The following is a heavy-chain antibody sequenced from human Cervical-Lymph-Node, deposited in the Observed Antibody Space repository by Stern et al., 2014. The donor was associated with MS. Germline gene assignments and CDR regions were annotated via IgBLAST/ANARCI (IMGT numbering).Heavy chain of an antibody. CDR3: ARGGVSFDTGLVAFDY. V-gene: IGHV5-51*01. CDR1: GYSFTRYW. J-gene: IGHJ4*02. D-gene: IGHD2-15*01. CDR2: IYPGDSGT. Sequence: VQLVQSGAEVKKPGESLKISCKDSGYSFTRYWIRWVRQMPGKGLEWMGIIYPGDSGTRYRASFPGRVTISADKSINTAYLQWGSLEASDSATYYCARGGVSFDTGLVAFDYWGQGTLVTVSS.